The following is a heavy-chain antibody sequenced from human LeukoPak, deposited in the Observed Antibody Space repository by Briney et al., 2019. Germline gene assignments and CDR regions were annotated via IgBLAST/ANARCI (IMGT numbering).Heavy chain of an antibody. Sequence: PGGSLRLSCVASEFTFSAYGMSWVRQAPGTGLEWVSSISGSGGSIHYKESVRGRFTISRDNSENSIFLQMNNLRAEDTGVYYCARESYSGSYEGYWGQGTLVTVSS. D-gene: IGHD1-26*01. CDR1: EFTFSAYG. V-gene: IGHV3-21*01. J-gene: IGHJ4*02. CDR2: ISGSGGSI. CDR3: ARESYSGSYEGY.